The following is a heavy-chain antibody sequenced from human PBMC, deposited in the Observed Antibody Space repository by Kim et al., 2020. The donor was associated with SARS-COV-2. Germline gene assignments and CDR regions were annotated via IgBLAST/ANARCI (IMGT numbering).Heavy chain of an antibody. CDR2: IYYSGST. D-gene: IGHD3-9*01. J-gene: IGHJ4*02. CDR1: GGSISSSSYY. Sequence: SETLSLTCTVSGGSISSSSYYWGWIRQPPGKGLEWIGSIYYSGSTYYNPSLKSRVTISVDTSKNQFSLKLSSVTAADTAVYYCARGEWEDYDILTGYYNVEGFDYWGQGTLVTVSS. CDR3: ARGEWEDYDILTGYYNVEGFDY. V-gene: IGHV4-39*07.